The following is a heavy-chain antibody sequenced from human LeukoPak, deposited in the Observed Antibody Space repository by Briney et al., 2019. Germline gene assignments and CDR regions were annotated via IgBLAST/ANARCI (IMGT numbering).Heavy chain of an antibody. CDR2: IYYSGST. D-gene: IGHD3-10*01. CDR1: GGSISSGGYY. CDR3: ARGLGVRGVIITYNWFDP. J-gene: IGHJ5*02. Sequence: SETLSLTCSVSGGSISSGGYYWNWIRQHPGKGLEWIGFIYYSGSTDYSPSLKSRASISVDTSKKRFSLKLSSVTAADTAVYYCARGLGVRGVIITYNWFDPWGQGTLVTVSS. V-gene: IGHV4-31*03.